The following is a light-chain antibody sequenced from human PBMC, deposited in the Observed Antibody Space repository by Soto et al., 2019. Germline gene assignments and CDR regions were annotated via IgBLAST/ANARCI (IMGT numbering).Light chain of an antibody. CDR3: QQYGSSPLLT. Sequence: EIVLTQSPGTLSLSPGERATLSCRASQSVSSSYLAWYQQKPGQAPRLLLYGASSRATGIPDRFSGSGSGTDFTLTISRLEPEDFAVYSCQQYGSSPLLTFGGGTKVEIK. CDR1: QSVSSSY. V-gene: IGKV3-20*01. J-gene: IGKJ4*01. CDR2: GAS.